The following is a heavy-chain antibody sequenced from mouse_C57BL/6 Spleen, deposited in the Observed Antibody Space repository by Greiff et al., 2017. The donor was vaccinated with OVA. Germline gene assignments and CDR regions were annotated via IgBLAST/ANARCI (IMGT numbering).Heavy chain of an antibody. CDR3: ARSEDSSGPFDY. D-gene: IGHD3-2*02. CDR1: GYAFSSSW. CDR2: IYPGDGDT. V-gene: IGHV1-82*01. Sequence: QVHVKQSGPELVKPGASVKISCKASGYAFSSSWMNWVKQRPGKGLEWIGRIYPGDGDTNYNGKFKGKATLTADKSSSTAYMQLSSLTSEDSAVYFCARSEDSSGPFDYWGQGTTLTVSS. J-gene: IGHJ2*01.